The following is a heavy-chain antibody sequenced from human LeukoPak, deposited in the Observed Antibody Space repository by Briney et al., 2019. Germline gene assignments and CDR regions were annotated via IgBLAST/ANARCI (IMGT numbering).Heavy chain of an antibody. D-gene: IGHD3-9*01. CDR1: GGSISSYY. CDR3: AREEVYDILTGYCRERGVDY. J-gene: IGHJ4*02. V-gene: IGHV4-59*01. Sequence: PSETLSLTCTVSGGSISSYYWSWIRQPPGKGLEWIGYIYYSGSTNYNPSLKSRVTISVDTSKNQFSLKLSSVTAADTAVYYCAREEVYDILTGYCRERGVDYWGQGTLVTVSS. CDR2: IYYSGST.